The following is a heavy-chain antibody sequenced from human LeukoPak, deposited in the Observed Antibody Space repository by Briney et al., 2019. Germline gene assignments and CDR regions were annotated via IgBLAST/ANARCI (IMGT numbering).Heavy chain of an antibody. CDR1: GYTFTSYA. CDR3: AREGYTYGYLPWFDP. J-gene: IGHJ5*02. V-gene: IGHV1-3*01. CDR2: INAGNGNT. D-gene: IGHD5-18*01. Sequence: ASVKVSCKASGYTFTSYAMHWVRQAPGQRLEWMGWINAGNGNTKYSQKFQGRVTITRDTSASTAYMELSSLRSEGTAVYYCAREGYTYGYLPWFDPWGQGTLVTVSS.